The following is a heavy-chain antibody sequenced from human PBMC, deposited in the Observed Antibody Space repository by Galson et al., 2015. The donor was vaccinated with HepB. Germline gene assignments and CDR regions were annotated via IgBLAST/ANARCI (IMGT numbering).Heavy chain of an antibody. D-gene: IGHD6-13*01. CDR1: GFTFSNYD. CDR2: IGAAGDT. Sequence: SLRLSCAGFGFTFSNYDMHWVRQATGKGLEWVSGIGAAGDTYYPGSVKGRFTISRENAKNSLYLQMNSLRAGDTAVYYCTRLGDLSGYSSSWGQGTLVTVSS. J-gene: IGHJ4*02. CDR3: TRLGDLSGYSSS. V-gene: IGHV3-13*01.